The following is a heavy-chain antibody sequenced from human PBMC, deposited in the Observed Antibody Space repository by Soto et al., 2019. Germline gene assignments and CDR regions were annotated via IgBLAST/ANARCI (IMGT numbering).Heavy chain of an antibody. CDR2: ISGSGGST. D-gene: IGHD4-4*01. V-gene: IGHV3-23*01. CDR3: AKDKLTVTTGNDAFDI. J-gene: IGHJ3*02. CDR1: GFTFSSYA. Sequence: GGSLRLSCAASGFTFSSYAMSWVRQAPGKGLEWVSAISGSGGSTYYADSVKGRFTISRDNSKNTLYLQMNSLRAEDTAVYYCAKDKLTVTTGNDAFDIWGQGTMVTVSS.